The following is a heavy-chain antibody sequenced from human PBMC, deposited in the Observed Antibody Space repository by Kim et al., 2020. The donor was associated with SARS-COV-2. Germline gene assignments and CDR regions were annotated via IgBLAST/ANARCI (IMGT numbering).Heavy chain of an antibody. Sequence: ASVKVSCKASGYTFTNYPMHWVRQAPGQRLEWMGWINTGNGYTKYSQKFQGRVTITRDTSASTAYMELSSLRSEDTAVYYCAPTYDSSSWYYFDYWGQGTLVTVSS. CDR3: APTYDSSSWYYFDY. V-gene: IGHV1-3*04. J-gene: IGHJ4*02. CDR1: GYTFTNYP. D-gene: IGHD6-13*01. CDR2: INTGNGYT.